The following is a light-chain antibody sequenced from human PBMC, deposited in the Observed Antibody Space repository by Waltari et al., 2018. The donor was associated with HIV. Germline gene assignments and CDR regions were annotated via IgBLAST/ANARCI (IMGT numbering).Light chain of an antibody. Sequence: DIQMTQSPSSLSASVGHRVNITCRARQRISSYLHWYQQKPGKAPKLLISAAFNLQSGVPSRFSGGRSGTDFTLTIDSLQVEDLATYYCQQSYSSPPTFGQGTNLEIK. CDR2: AAF. J-gene: IGKJ2*01. CDR1: QRISSY. CDR3: QQSYSSPPT. V-gene: IGKV1-39*01.